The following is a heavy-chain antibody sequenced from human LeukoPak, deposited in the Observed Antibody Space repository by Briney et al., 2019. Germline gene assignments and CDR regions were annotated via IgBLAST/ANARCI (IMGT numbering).Heavy chain of an antibody. V-gene: IGHV3-20*01. J-gene: IGHJ4*02. CDR3: ARGRCSSSSCYGVFDY. Sequence: GGSLRLSCAASGFTFADYGMSWVRQVPGKGLEWVSGINWKGGSTVYADSVKGRFTISRDNAKHSLYLQMNSLRAEDTALYRCARGRCSSSSCYGVFDYWGQGTLVTVSS. CDR1: GFTFADYG. CDR2: INWKGGST. D-gene: IGHD2-2*01.